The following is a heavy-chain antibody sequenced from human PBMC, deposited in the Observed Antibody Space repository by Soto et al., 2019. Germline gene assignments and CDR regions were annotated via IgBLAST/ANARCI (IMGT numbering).Heavy chain of an antibody. CDR3: VRDGTKALRDWFDP. CDR2: IYATGTT. D-gene: IGHD1-1*01. Sequence: SETLSLTCTVSGASISGYYWSWIRKSAGKGLEWIGRIYATGTTDYNPSLKSRVMMSVDTSKKQFSLKLRSVTAADTAVYYCVRDGTKALRDWFDPWGQGISVTVSS. CDR1: GASISGYY. J-gene: IGHJ5*02. V-gene: IGHV4-4*07.